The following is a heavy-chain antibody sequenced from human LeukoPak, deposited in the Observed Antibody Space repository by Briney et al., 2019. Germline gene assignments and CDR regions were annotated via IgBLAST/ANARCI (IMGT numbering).Heavy chain of an antibody. Sequence: SETLSLTCAVYGGSFSGYYWSWIRQPPGKGLEWIGEINHSGSTNYNPSLKSRVTISVDTSKNQFSLKLSSVTAADTAVYYCASLYYYGSAQDAFDIWGQGTMVTVSS. CDR1: GGSFSGYY. CDR3: ASLYYYGSAQDAFDI. D-gene: IGHD3-10*01. J-gene: IGHJ3*02. V-gene: IGHV4-34*01. CDR2: INHSGST.